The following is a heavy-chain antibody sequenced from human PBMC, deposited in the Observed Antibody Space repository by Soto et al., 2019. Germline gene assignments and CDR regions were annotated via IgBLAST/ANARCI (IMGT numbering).Heavy chain of an antibody. D-gene: IGHD3-3*01. V-gene: IGHV2-5*01. J-gene: IGHJ3*01. CDR2: IYWNDDK. CDR3: AHRSFANDAFDV. Sequence: GLDLEWLALIYWNDDKHYSPSLKSRLTIAKDTSKNQVVLTMTNMDPVDTVTYYCAHRSFANDAFDVWGQGTMVTVSS.